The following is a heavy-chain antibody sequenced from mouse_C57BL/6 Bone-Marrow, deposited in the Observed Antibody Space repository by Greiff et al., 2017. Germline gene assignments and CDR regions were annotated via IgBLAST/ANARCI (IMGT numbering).Heavy chain of an antibody. CDR2: ISSGGDYI. J-gene: IGHJ1*03. V-gene: IGHV5-9-1*02. CDR1: GFTFSSYA. D-gene: IGHD1-1*01. CDR3: TSLYYYGWYFDV. Sequence: EVKLVESGEGLVKPGGSLKLSCAASGFTFSSYAMSWVRQTPEKRLEWVAYISSGGDYIYYADTVKGRFTISRDNARNTLYLHMSSLKSEDTAMYYCTSLYYYGWYFDVWGTGTTVTVSS.